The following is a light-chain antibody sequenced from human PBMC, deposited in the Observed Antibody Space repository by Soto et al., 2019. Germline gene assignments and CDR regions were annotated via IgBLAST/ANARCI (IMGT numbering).Light chain of an antibody. CDR2: KAS. J-gene: IGKJ2*02. CDR1: QSISSW. CDR3: QQYHSYSST. V-gene: IGKV1-5*03. Sequence: DIQMTQSPSTLSASVGDRVTITCRASQSISSWLAWYQQKPGKAPKLLIYKASSLESGVPSRFSGSGSGTEFTLTISSLQPDDFATYYCQQYHSYSSTFGQGTKLEIK.